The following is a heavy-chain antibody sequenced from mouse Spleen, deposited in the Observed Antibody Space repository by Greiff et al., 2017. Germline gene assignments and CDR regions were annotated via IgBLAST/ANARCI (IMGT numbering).Heavy chain of an antibody. CDR3: AREELVLRSPFDY. D-gene: IGHD1-1*01. Sequence: EVKLVESGPGLVKPSQSLSLTCSVTGYSITSGYYWNWIRQFPGNKLEWMGYISYDGSNNYNPSLKNRISITRDTSKNQFFLKLNSVTTEDTATYYCAREELVLRSPFDYWGQGTTLTVSS. J-gene: IGHJ2*01. CDR1: GYSITSGYY. V-gene: IGHV3-6*01. CDR2: ISYDGSN.